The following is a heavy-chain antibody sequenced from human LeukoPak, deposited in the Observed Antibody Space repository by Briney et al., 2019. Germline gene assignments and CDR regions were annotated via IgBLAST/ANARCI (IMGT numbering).Heavy chain of an antibody. CDR2: IYTSGST. V-gene: IGHV4-61*02. J-gene: IGHJ4*02. D-gene: IGHD6-19*01. Sequence: SETLSLTCTVSGGSNSSGSYYWSWIRQPAGKGLEWIGRIYTSGSTYYNPSLKSRVTISVDTSKNQFSLKLSSVTAADTAVYYCAIFLAVAGTEGDYWGQGTLVTVSS. CDR3: AIFLAVAGTEGDY. CDR1: GGSNSSGSYY.